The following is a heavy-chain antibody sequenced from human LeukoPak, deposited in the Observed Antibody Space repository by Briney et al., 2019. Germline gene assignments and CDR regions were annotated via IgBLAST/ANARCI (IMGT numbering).Heavy chain of an antibody. Sequence: GGSLRLSCAASGFTFSSYEMNWVRQAPGKGLEWVSYISSSGSTIYYAGSLKGRFTISRDNAKNSLYLQMNSLRAEDTAVYYCARAHYYDSSGLDFWGQGTLVTVSS. V-gene: IGHV3-48*03. J-gene: IGHJ4*02. CDR2: ISSSGSTI. CDR1: GFTFSSYE. D-gene: IGHD3-22*01. CDR3: ARAHYYDSSGLDF.